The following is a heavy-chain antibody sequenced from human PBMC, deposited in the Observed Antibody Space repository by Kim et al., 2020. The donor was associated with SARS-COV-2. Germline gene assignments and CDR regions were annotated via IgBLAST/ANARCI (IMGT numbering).Heavy chain of an antibody. J-gene: IGHJ6*03. CDR3: ARQGIQLWRRHYYMDV. Sequence: LKSRVTISVDTSKNQFSLKLSSVTAADTAVYYCARQGIQLWRRHYYMDVWGKGTTVTVSS. D-gene: IGHD5-18*01. V-gene: IGHV4-59*08.